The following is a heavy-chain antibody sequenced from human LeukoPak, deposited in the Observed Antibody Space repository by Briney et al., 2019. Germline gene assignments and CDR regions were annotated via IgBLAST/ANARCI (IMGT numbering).Heavy chain of an antibody. CDR3: ARTPSMVRGVVALYYMAV. CDR2: YTRNGGT. Sequence: SSPQFLSWASEDGFTSDYNWSWLHKPPRKGVEWGGEYTRNGGTSYNPSLKSRVTISGDTSKNPVSLKLSCVTASDPAGYYCARTPSMVRGVVALYYMAVWGKGTTVTSSS. CDR1: DGFTSDYN. J-gene: IGHJ6*03. D-gene: IGHD3-10*01. V-gene: IGHV4-34*01.